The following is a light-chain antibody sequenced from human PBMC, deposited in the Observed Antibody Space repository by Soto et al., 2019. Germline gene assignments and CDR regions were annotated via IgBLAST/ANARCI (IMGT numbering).Light chain of an antibody. CDR3: QQRSNWPST. J-gene: IGKJ4*01. CDR2: DAS. V-gene: IGKV3-11*01. Sequence: EIVLTQSPANLSLSPGDRATISCRASQSVSSYLAWYQQKPGQAPRLLIYDASNRAAGIPARFSGSGSGTDFTLTITSLEPEDFAVYYCQQRSNWPSTFGGGTKVEIK. CDR1: QSVSSY.